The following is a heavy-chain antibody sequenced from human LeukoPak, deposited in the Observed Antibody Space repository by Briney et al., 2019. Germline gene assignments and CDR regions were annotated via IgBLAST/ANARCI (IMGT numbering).Heavy chain of an antibody. V-gene: IGHV4-34*01. D-gene: IGHD6-13*01. CDR2: INHSGST. CDR1: GGSFSGYY. CDR3: ARDESSSWYMDV. J-gene: IGHJ6*03. Sequence: SETLSLTCAVYGGSFSGYYWSWIRQPPGKGLEWIGEINHSGSTNYNPSHKSRVTISVDTSKNQFSLKLSSVTAADTAVYYCARDESSSWYMDVWGKGTTVTVSS.